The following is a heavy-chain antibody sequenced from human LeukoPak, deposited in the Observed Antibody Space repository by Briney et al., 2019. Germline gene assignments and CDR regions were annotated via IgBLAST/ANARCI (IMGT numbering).Heavy chain of an antibody. CDR3: ARGVLWSGYFGYYYYGMDV. J-gene: IGHJ6*02. CDR2: IIPIFGTA. Sequence: ASVKVSCTASGGTFSSYAISWVRQAPGQGLEWMGGIIPIFGTANYAQKFQGRVTITADESTSTAYMELSSLRSEDTAVYYCARGVLWSGYFGYYYYGMDVWGQGTTVTVSS. V-gene: IGHV1-69*13. D-gene: IGHD3-3*01. CDR1: GGTFSSYA.